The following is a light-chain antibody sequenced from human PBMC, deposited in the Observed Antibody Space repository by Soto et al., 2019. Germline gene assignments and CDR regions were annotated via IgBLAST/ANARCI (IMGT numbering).Light chain of an antibody. J-gene: IGLJ3*02. V-gene: IGLV2-14*01. CDR2: EVS. CDR3: SSYTSRSLRV. CDR1: SSDVGGYNY. Sequence: QSALTQSASVSGSPGQSITISCTGSSSDVGGYNYVSWYQQHPGKDPKLMIYEVSNRPSGVSNRFSGSKSGNTASLTISGLQAEDEADYYCSSYTSRSLRVFGGGSKLTVL.